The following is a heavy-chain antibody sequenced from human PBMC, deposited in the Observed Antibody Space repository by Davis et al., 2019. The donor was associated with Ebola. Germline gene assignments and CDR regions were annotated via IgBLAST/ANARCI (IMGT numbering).Heavy chain of an antibody. CDR3: ARQVYWRPYFDY. CDR2: IYYSGST. Sequence: SETLSLTCTVSGGSISSSSYYWGWIRQPPGKGLEWIGSIYYSGSTYYNPPLKSRVTISVDTSKNQFSLKLSSVTAADTAVYYCARQVYWRPYFDYWGQGTLVTVSS. V-gene: IGHV4-39*01. CDR1: GGSISSSSYY. D-gene: IGHD2-8*01. J-gene: IGHJ4*02.